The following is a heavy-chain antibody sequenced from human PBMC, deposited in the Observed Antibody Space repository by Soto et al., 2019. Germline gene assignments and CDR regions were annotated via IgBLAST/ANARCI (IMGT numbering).Heavy chain of an antibody. CDR3: ARSRRRTMVRGVNNWFDP. Sequence: ASVKGSCKASGGTFSSAGISWVRQAPGQALEWMGWISAYNGNTNDAQKLQGRVTMTTDTSTSTAYMELRSLRSDDTAVYYCARSRRRTMVRGVNNWFDPWGQGTLVTVSS. CDR2: ISAYNGNT. J-gene: IGHJ5*02. CDR1: GGTFSSAG. D-gene: IGHD3-10*01. V-gene: IGHV1-18*01.